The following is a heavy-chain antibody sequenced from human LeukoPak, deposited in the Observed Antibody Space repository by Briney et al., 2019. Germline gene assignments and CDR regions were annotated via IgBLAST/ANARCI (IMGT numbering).Heavy chain of an antibody. Sequence: SETLSLTCTVSGVSITTYYWSWIRQPPGKGLEWIGYIYHSGSTNYNPSLKSRVTISVDTSKNEFSLKLSSVTAADTAVYYCAGQLLWFGESNDYWGQGTLVTVSS. J-gene: IGHJ4*02. CDR1: GVSITTYY. CDR3: AGQLLWFGESNDY. CDR2: IYHSGST. V-gene: IGHV4-59*08. D-gene: IGHD3-10*01.